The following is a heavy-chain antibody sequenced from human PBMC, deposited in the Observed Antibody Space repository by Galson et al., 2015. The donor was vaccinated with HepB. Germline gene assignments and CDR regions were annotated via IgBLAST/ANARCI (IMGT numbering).Heavy chain of an antibody. CDR2: IHSYNGNA. CDR3: ARDRGSGWFVY. CDR1: GYTFASYG. D-gene: IGHD6-19*01. Sequence: SVKVSCKASGYTFASYGIAWVRQAPGQGLEWLGWIHSYNGNANYAQRLQGRVTMTTHTSTNTAYMELRSLRSDDTAVYYCARDRGSGWFVYWGQGTLVTVSS. V-gene: IGHV1-18*01. J-gene: IGHJ4*02.